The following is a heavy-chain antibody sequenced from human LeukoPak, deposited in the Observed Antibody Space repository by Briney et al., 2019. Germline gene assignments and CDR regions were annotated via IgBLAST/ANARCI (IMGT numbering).Heavy chain of an antibody. CDR3: ASTYDSSGYYDD. J-gene: IGHJ4*02. Sequence: PGGSLRLSCAASGFTFSSYWMHWVRQAPGKGLVWVSRINSDGSSTSYADSVKGRFTISRDNAKNTLYLQMNSLRAEDTAVYYCASTYDSSGYYDDWGQGTLVTVSS. CDR2: INSDGSST. D-gene: IGHD3-22*01. CDR1: GFTFSSYW. V-gene: IGHV3-74*01.